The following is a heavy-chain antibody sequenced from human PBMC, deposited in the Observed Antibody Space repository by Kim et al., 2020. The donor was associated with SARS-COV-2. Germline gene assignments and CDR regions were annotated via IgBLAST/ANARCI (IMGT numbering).Heavy chain of an antibody. J-gene: IGHJ4*02. CDR3: ARGANIAARHTDFDY. Sequence: SETLSLTCAVYGGSFSGYYWSWIRQPPGKGLEWIGEINHSGSTNYNPSLKSRVTISVDTSKNQFSLKLSSVTAADTAVYYCARGANIAARHTDFDYWGQG. D-gene: IGHD6-6*01. CDR2: INHSGST. CDR1: GGSFSGYY. V-gene: IGHV4-34*01.